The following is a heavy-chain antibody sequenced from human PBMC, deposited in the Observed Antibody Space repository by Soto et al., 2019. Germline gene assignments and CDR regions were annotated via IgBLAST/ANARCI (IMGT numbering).Heavy chain of an antibody. CDR1: GYTFTSYG. V-gene: IGHV1-18*04. D-gene: IGHD3-3*01. CDR2: ISAYNGST. CDR3: AXTTIFGVVIISDNWFDP. J-gene: IGHJ5*02. Sequence: ASVKVSCKASGYTFTSYGISWVRQAPGQGLEWMGWISAYNGSTNYAQKLQGRVTMTTDTSTSTAYMELRSLRSDDTAVYYCAXTTIFGVVIISDNWFDPWGQGTLVTVSS.